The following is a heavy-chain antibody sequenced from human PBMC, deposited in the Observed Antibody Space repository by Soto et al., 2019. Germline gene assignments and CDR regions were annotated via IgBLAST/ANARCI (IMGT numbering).Heavy chain of an antibody. V-gene: IGHV1-69*13. J-gene: IGHJ6*02. Sequence: SVKVSCKASGGTLSSYAISWVRQAPGQGLEWMGGIIPIFGTANYAQKFQGRVTITADESTSKAYMELSSMRSEDTAVYYCAGCSGSPPSYYYYGMDVWGQGTKVSVSS. CDR3: AGCSGSPPSYYYYGMDV. CDR2: IIPIFGTA. D-gene: IGHD1-26*01. CDR1: GGTLSSYA.